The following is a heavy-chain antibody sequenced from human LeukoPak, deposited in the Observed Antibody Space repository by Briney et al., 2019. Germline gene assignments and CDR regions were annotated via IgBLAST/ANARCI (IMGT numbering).Heavy chain of an antibody. D-gene: IGHD5-12*01. CDR1: GGSISSHSYY. CDR2: IYYSGST. J-gene: IGHJ6*03. CDR3: ARAGYEGVYYYYYMDV. V-gene: IGHV4-39*01. Sequence: GSGPTLVKPSETLSLTCAVSGGSISSHSYYWGWIRQPPGKGLERIWSIYYSGSTYYNPSLKSRVTISVDTSKNQFSLKLSSVTAADTAVYYCARAGYEGVYYYYYMDVWGKGTTVTVSS.